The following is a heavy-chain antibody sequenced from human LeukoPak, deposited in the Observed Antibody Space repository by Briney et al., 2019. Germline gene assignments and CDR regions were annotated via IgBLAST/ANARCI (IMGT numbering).Heavy chain of an antibody. Sequence: SVKVSCKASGYTLTGYYMHWVRQAPGQGLEWMGWINPNSGGTNYAQKFQGRVTMTRDTSISTAYMELSRLRSDDTAVYYCARDLGSSSYNWFDPWDQGTLVTVSS. V-gene: IGHV1-2*02. J-gene: IGHJ5*02. D-gene: IGHD6-6*01. CDR2: INPNSGGT. CDR1: GYTLTGYY. CDR3: ARDLGSSSYNWFDP.